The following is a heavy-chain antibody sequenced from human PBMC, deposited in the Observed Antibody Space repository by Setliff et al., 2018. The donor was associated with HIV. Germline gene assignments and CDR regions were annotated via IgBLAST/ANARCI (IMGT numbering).Heavy chain of an antibody. Sequence: ASVKVSCKTSGYTFTSYGISWVRQAPGQGLEWMGWITPFNGNTNYAQKLQGRVTMTTDTSTSTAYMELRSLRSDDTAVYYCARRGDSYGLDPIYYYYYYMDVWGKGTTVTVSS. D-gene: IGHD5-18*01. J-gene: IGHJ6*03. CDR3: ARRGDSYGLDPIYYYYYYMDV. V-gene: IGHV1-18*01. CDR1: GYTFTSYG. CDR2: ITPFNGNT.